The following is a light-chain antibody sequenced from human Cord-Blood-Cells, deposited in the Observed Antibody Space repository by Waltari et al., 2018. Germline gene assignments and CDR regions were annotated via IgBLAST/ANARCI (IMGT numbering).Light chain of an antibody. J-gene: IGKJ4*01. Sequence: DIQMTQSPSSLSASLGDRVTITCQASQDISNYLNWYQQKPGKAPKLLIYDASNLEKGVPSRFSGSGSGTDFTFTISSLQPEDIATYYCQQYDNLPLTFGGGTKVEIK. V-gene: IGKV1-33*01. CDR1: QDISNY. CDR2: DAS. CDR3: QQYDNLPLT.